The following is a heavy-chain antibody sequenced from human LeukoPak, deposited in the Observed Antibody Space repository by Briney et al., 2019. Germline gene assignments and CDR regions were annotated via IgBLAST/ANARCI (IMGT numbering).Heavy chain of an antibody. Sequence: GGSLRLSCAASGFTFSSYAMHWVRQAPGKGLEWVAVISYDGSNKYYADSVKGRFTISRDNSKNTLYLQMNSLRAEDTAVYYCAKGDLGVVIVYYFDYWGQGTLVTVSS. CDR2: ISYDGSNK. D-gene: IGHD3-3*01. CDR1: GFTFSSYA. V-gene: IGHV3-30-3*01. CDR3: AKGDLGVVIVYYFDY. J-gene: IGHJ4*02.